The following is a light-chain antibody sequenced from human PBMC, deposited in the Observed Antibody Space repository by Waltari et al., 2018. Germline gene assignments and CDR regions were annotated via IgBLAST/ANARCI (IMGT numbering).Light chain of an antibody. V-gene: IGLV2-14*03. Sequence: SALTQAASVSGSPGQSITISCTGTSSDRVLSHSVSWYQQHPCKAPNPVIYAVSNRPSVLSSRFSGSKSGNTASLTISGLQAEDEADYYCSSFTGSSTLVVFGGGTKLTVL. J-gene: IGLJ3*02. CDR2: AVS. CDR3: SSFTGSSTLVV. CDR1: SSDRVLSHS.